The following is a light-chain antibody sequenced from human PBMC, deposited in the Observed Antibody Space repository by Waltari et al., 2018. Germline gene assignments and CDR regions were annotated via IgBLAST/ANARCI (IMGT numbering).Light chain of an antibody. J-gene: IGKJ2*01. V-gene: IGKV1-39*01. CDR1: QSISSY. CDR2: AAS. CDR3: QQSYSTLYT. Sequence: DIQMTQSPSSLSASVGDRVTITCRASQSISSYLNWYQQKPGKAPKLLIYAASSLQSGLPSMFSGSGSGTDFTLTISSLQPEDFATYYCQQSYSTLYTLGQRTKLEIK.